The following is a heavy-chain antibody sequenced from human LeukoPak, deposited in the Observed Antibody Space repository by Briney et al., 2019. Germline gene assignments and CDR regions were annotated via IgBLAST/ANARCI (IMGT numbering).Heavy chain of an antibody. CDR3: ATLITMVRGVRYYFDS. V-gene: IGHV4-39*01. CDR1: GGSISSSSYY. D-gene: IGHD3-10*01. J-gene: IGHJ4*02. Sequence: NPSETLSLTCTVSGGSISSSSYYWGWIRQPPGKGLEWIGSIYYSGSTYYNPSLNGRVTISVDTSKNQFYLKMTSVTAADTSVYYCATLITMVRGVRYYFDSWGQGTLVTVSS. CDR2: IYYSGST.